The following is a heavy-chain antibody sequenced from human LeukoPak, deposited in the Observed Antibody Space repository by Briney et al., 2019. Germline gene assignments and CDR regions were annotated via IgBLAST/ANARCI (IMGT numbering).Heavy chain of an antibody. CDR2: IYYSGST. D-gene: IGHD6-19*01. Sequence: SETLSLTCAVSGGSISGYYWSWIRQSPGKGLEGIWYIYYSGSTDFNPSLKSRVTTSVDTSKNQFALKLRSVTDADTAVYYCARASGGWFQGKGGYMDVWGKGTTITVSS. CDR3: ARASGGWFQGKGGYMDV. V-gene: IGHV4-59*01. CDR1: GGSISGYY. J-gene: IGHJ6*03.